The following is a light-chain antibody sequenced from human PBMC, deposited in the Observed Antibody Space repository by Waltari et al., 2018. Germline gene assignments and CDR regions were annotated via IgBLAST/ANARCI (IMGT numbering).Light chain of an antibody. V-gene: IGLV2-14*01. J-gene: IGLJ2*01. CDR3: SSYTSSSTPVV. Sequence: QSALTQPASVSGSPGQSITISCTGTSSDVGGCNYVSRYLQHPGKAPKLMIYEVSNRPPGVSNRFSGSKSGNTASLTISGLQAEDEADYYCSSYTSSSTPVVFGGGTKLTVL. CDR1: SSDVGGCNY. CDR2: EVS.